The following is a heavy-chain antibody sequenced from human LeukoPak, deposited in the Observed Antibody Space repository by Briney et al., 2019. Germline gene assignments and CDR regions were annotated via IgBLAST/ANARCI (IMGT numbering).Heavy chain of an antibody. CDR1: GDSLSSSNW. D-gene: IGHD7-27*01. CDR3: ASRWVLTGEPY. Sequence: PSGTLSVTCAVSGDSLSSSNWWTWVRQPPGKGLEGIGEIFLSGSTNYNPSLKSRVTISLDKSNNQFSLKLSSVTAADTAVYYCASRWVLTGEPYWGQGTLVTVSS. J-gene: IGHJ4*02. V-gene: IGHV4-4*02. CDR2: IFLSGST.